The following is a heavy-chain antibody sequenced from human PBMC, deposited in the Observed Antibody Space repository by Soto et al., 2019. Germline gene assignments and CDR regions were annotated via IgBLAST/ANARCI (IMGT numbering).Heavy chain of an antibody. D-gene: IGHD4-4*01. CDR1: GFTFSSYE. CDR3: AGEHSNYNYYYGMDV. CDR2: ISSDGSTI. J-gene: IGHJ6*02. Sequence: GGSLRLSCAASGFTFSSYEMNWVRQAPGKGLEWVSYISSDGSTIYYADSVKGRFTISRDNAKNSLHLQMSSLRAEDTAVYYCAGEHSNYNYYYGMDVWAQGSTVTVSS. V-gene: IGHV3-48*03.